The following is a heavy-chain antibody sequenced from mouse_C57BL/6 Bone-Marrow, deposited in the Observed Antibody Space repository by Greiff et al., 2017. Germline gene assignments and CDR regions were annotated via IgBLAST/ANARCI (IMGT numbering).Heavy chain of an antibody. Sequence: EVKLMESGPGLVKPSQSLSLTCSVTGYSITSGYYWNWIRQFPGNKLEWMGYISYDGSNNYNPSLKNRISITRDTSKNQFFLKLNSVTTEDTATYYCAREGAGMDYWGQGTSVTVSS. J-gene: IGHJ4*01. CDR2: ISYDGSN. CDR3: AREGAGMDY. V-gene: IGHV3-6*01. CDR1: GYSITSGYY.